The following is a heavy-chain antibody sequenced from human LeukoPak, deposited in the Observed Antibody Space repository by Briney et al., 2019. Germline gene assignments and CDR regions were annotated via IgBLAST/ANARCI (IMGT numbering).Heavy chain of an antibody. CDR3: ARGRRPDAFDS. CDR1: GFTFSSYD. V-gene: IGHV3-48*03. CDR2: ISSGGSTT. J-gene: IGHJ3*02. Sequence: GGSLRLSCAASGFTFSSYDMYWFRKPPGKGLKWVSYISSGGSTTHYGDSVKGRFTISRDNAKNSLYLQMNSLRAEDTAVYYCARGRRPDAFDSWGQGTRVTVSS.